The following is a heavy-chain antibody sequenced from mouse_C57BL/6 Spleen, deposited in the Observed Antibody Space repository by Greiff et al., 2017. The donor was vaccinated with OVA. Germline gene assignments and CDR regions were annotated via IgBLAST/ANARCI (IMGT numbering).Heavy chain of an antibody. CDR2: INPGSGGT. CDR3: ARNDYGRDYAMDY. D-gene: IGHD2-1*01. V-gene: IGHV1-54*01. J-gene: IGHJ4*01. CDR1: GYAFTNYL. Sequence: QVQLQQSGAELVRPGTSVKVSCKASGYAFTNYLIEWVKQRPGQGLEWIGVINPGSGGTNYNEKFKGKATLTADKSSSTAYMQLSSLTSEDSAVYFCARNDYGRDYAMDYWGQGTSVTVSS.